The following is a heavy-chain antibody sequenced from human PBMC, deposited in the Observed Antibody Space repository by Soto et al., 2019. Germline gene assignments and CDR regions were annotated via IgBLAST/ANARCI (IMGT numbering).Heavy chain of an antibody. CDR1: GYTFTEYW. D-gene: IGHD2-15*01. V-gene: IGHV5-51*01. J-gene: IGHJ4*02. CDR2: IYPGDSDT. Sequence: GESLKISCKASGYTFTEYWIGWVRQMPGKGLEWMGIIYPGDSDTRSSTSFQGQVTMSADKSISTAYLQWNSLKASDTAIYYCARPPYCTGGSCYFDIWGQGTLVTVSS. CDR3: ARPPYCTGGSCYFDI.